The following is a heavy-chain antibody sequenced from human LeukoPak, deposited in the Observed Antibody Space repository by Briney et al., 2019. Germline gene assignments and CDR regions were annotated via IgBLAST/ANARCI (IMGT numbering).Heavy chain of an antibody. CDR2: IYYSGST. J-gene: IGHJ2*01. D-gene: IGHD5-24*01. CDR3: ARVSVGADVEMAPYDL. CDR1: GGSISSYY. Sequence: SETLSLTCTVSGGSISSYYWSWIRQPPGKGLEWIGYIYYSGSTNYNPSLKSRVTISVDTSKNQFSLKLSSVTAADTAVYYCARVSVGADVEMAPYDLWGRGTLVTVSS. V-gene: IGHV4-59*01.